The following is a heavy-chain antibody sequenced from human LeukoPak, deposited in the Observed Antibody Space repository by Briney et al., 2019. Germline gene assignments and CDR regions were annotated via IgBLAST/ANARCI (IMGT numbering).Heavy chain of an antibody. J-gene: IGHJ4*02. CDR2: IYYSGST. CDR3: ARGLWFGELYY. D-gene: IGHD3-10*01. Sequence: SETLSLTCTVSGGSISSSSYYWSWIRQPPGKGLEWIGYIYYSGSTNYNPSLKSRVTISVDTSKNKFSLKLSSVTAADTAVYYCARGLWFGELYYWGQGTLVTVSS. CDR1: GGSISSSSYY. V-gene: IGHV4-61*01.